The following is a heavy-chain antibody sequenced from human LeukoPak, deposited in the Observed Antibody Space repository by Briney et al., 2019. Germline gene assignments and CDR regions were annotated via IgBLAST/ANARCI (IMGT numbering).Heavy chain of an antibody. D-gene: IGHD3-22*01. CDR1: GFTVSRNY. J-gene: IGHJ4*02. CDR2: IYSGGST. Sequence: PGGSLRLSCVASGFTVSRNYMSWVRQAPGKGLEWVSVIYSGGSTYYADSVKGRFTISRDNSKNTLYLQMNSLRAEDTAVYYCAKVDYYDSSGAVDYWGQGTLVTVSS. V-gene: IGHV3-53*01. CDR3: AKVDYYDSSGAVDY.